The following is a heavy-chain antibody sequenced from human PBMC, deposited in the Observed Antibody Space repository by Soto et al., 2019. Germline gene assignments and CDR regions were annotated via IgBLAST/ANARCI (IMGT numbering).Heavy chain of an antibody. Sequence: SETLSLTCTVSGGSISSYYWSWIRQPPGKGLEWIGYIYYSGSTNYNPSLKSRVTISVDTSKNQFSLKLSSVTAADTAVYYWARVWGGAFDIWGQGTMVTVSS. CDR1: GGSISSYY. V-gene: IGHV4-59*01. J-gene: IGHJ3*02. D-gene: IGHD3-10*01. CDR3: ARVWGGAFDI. CDR2: IYYSGST.